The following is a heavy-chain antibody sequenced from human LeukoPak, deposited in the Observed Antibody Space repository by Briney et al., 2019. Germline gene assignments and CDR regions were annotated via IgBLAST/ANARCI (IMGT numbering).Heavy chain of an antibody. CDR2: IYHSGST. Sequence: SETLSLTCAVSGYSISSGYYWGWIRQPPGKGLEWIGSIYHSGSTYYNPSLKSRVTISVDTSKNQFSRKLNSVTAADTAVYYCARLLAEMATTYFDYWGQGTLVTVSS. CDR1: GYSISSGYY. J-gene: IGHJ4*02. CDR3: ARLLAEMATTYFDY. D-gene: IGHD5-24*01. V-gene: IGHV4-38-2*01.